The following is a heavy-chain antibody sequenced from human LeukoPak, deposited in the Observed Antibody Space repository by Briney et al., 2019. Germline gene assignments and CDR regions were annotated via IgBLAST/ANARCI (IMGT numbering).Heavy chain of an antibody. V-gene: IGHV4-34*01. D-gene: IGHD6-13*01. Sequence: SETLSLTCAVYGGSFSGYYWSWIRQPPGKGREWIGEINHSGSTNYNPSLKSRVTISVDTSKNQFSLKLSSVTAAATAVYYCARGRLGSSWYRPLDYWGQGTLVTVSS. CDR2: INHSGST. J-gene: IGHJ4*02. CDR3: ARGRLGSSWYRPLDY. CDR1: GGSFSGYY.